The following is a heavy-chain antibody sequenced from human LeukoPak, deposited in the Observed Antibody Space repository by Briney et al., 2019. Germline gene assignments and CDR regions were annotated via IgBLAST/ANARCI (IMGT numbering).Heavy chain of an antibody. J-gene: IGHJ4*02. CDR3: ARDSHPTATSTFDY. D-gene: IGHD4-17*01. CDR2: ISYDGSNI. CDR1: GFTFSTYA. Sequence: GRSLRLSCAASGFTFSTYAMHWVRQAPGKGLDWVAVISYDGSNIYYADSVKGRFTISRDNSKNTLYLQMNSLRAEDTAVYYCARDSHPTATSTFDYWGQGTLVTVSS. V-gene: IGHV3-30*04.